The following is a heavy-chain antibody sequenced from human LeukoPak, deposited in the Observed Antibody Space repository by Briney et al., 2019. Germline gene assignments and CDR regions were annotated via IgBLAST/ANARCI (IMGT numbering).Heavy chain of an antibody. D-gene: IGHD3/OR15-3a*01. Sequence: SETLSLTCTVSGGSISSSIYYWGWIRQPPGKGLEWIGSIFYSGSTYYNPSLKSRVTISVDTSKNQFSLKLSSVTAADTAVYYCARADSEDAFNIWGQGTMVTVSS. V-gene: IGHV4-39*07. CDR3: ARADSEDAFNI. CDR2: IFYSGST. CDR1: GGSISSSIYY. J-gene: IGHJ3*02.